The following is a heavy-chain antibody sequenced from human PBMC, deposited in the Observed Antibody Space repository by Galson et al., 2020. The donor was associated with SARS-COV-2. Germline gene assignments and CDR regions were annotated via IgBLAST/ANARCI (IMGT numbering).Heavy chain of an antibody. J-gene: IGHJ5*02. V-gene: IGHV4-34*01. CDR2: INHSGST. D-gene: IGHD3-3*01. Sequence: SQTLSLTCAVYGGSFSGYYWSWIRQPPGKGLEWIGEINHSGSTNYNPSLKSRVTISVDTSKNQFSLKLSSVTAADTAVYYCARARQRGFGVVSRWFDPWGQGTLVTVSS. CDR1: GGSFSGYY. CDR3: ARARQRGFGVVSRWFDP.